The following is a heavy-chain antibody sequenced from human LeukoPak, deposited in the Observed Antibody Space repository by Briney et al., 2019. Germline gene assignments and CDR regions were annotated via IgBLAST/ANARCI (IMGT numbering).Heavy chain of an antibody. CDR2: ISHSGST. J-gene: IGHJ4*02. D-gene: IGHD6-13*01. CDR1: GGSFSGYY. CDR3: ARDRSSSWFFDY. Sequence: SETLSLTCAVYGGSFSGYYWSWIRQPPGKGLEWIGEISHSGSTNYNPSLKSRVTISVDTSKNQFSLKLSSVTAADTAVYYCARDRSSSWFFDYWGQGTLVTVSS. V-gene: IGHV4-34*01.